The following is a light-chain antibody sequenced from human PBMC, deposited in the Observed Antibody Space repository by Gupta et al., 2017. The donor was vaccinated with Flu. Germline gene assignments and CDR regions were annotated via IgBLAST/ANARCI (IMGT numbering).Light chain of an antibody. J-gene: IGKJ2*01. CDR3: HQSVRPPPFT. CDR2: AAS. V-gene: IGKV1-39*01. CDR1: QTINSY. Sequence: SSLSASVGDRVTFTCRASQTINSYLNWYQQLPGIAPNLLIYAASTLQSGIASRFTGSGYGADFTLTISTLPPEDFATYHCHQSVRPPPFTFGQGTKLKIK.